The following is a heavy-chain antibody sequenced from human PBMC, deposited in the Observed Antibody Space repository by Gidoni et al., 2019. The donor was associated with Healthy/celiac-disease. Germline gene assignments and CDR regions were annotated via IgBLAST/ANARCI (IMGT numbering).Heavy chain of an antibody. J-gene: IGHJ4*02. CDR1: GFTFSSSG. V-gene: IGHV3-33*08. CDR2: IWYDGSNK. D-gene: IGHD3-22*01. CDR3: ARKSGYYDSPKGSIDY. Sequence: QVQLVESGGGVVQPGRSLRLSCAASGFTFSSSGMHWVRQAPGKGLEWVAVIWYDGSNKYYADSVKGRFTISRDNSKNTLYLQMNSLRAEDTAVYYCARKSGYYDSPKGSIDYWGQGTLVTVSS.